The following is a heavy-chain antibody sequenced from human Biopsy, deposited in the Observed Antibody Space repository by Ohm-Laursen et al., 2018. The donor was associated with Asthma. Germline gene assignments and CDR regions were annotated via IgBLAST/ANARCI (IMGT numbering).Heavy chain of an antibody. D-gene: IGHD3-3*02. Sequence: SLRLSCAASGFNFHNYGMNWVRRAPGKGLEWVAQILFDGRKINYPDSVKGRSTISRDNSKNMVYLQMNSLRPEDTAVYYCARTFHFWSPYHAEHYQLWGQGTLVTVPS. J-gene: IGHJ1*01. CDR2: ILFDGRKI. CDR3: ARTFHFWSPYHAEHYQL. V-gene: IGHV3-30*03. CDR1: GFNFHNYG.